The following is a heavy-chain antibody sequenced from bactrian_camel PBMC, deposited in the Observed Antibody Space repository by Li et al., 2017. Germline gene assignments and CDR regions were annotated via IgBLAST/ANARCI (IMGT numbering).Heavy chain of an antibody. Sequence: MGWFRQVPGKEREGVTAIDSDTVTTRYADSVKGRFTISHDNAKNTVHRGMNNLKPEDTAMYYCAADDRPRVSLCGGSGGQYRYWGQGTQVTVS. CDR2: IDSDTVTT. D-gene: IGHD6*01. J-gene: IGHJ4*01. CDR3: AADDRPRVSLCGGSGGQYRY. V-gene: IGHV3S41*01.